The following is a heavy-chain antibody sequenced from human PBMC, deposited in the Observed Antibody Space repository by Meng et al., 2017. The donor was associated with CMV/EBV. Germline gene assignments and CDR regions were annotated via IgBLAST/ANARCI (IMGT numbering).Heavy chain of an antibody. Sequence: ASGFSVRSKYMSWVRQAPGKGPEWVSVIYSGGSTYYADSVKGRFTISRDNSKNTVYLQMNSLRAEDTAVYYCARGIANIGMAGPADYWGQGTLVTVSS. D-gene: IGHD6-19*01. V-gene: IGHV3-53*01. J-gene: IGHJ4*02. CDR1: GFSVRSKY. CDR3: ARGIANIGMAGPADY. CDR2: IYSGGST.